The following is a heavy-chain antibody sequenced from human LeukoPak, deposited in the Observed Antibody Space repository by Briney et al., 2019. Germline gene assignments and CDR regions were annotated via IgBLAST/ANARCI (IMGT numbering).Heavy chain of an antibody. CDR1: GFTFSSYA. Sequence: GGSLRLSCAASGFTFSSYAMHWVRQAPGKGLEWVSYISSSSSTIYYADSVKGRFTISRDNAKNSLYLQMNSLRAEDTAVYYCARDPPDGDYYYGMDVWGQGTTVTVSS. CDR2: ISSSSSTI. CDR3: ARDPPDGDYYYGMDV. J-gene: IGHJ6*02. V-gene: IGHV3-48*04. D-gene: IGHD4-17*01.